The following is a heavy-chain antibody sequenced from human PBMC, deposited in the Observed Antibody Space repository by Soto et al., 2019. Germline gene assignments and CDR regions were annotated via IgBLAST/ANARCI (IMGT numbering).Heavy chain of an antibody. CDR1: GYSFTSYW. D-gene: IGHD6-13*01. CDR3: ARQPSGAAASSFDY. CDR2: IDPSDSYT. Sequence: GESLKISCQGSGYSFTSYWISWVRLMPGKGLEWMGRIDPSDSYTSYRPSFQGHVTISGDKSISTAYLQWSSPKASDTAMYYCARQPSGAAASSFDYWGQGTLVTVSS. V-gene: IGHV5-10-1*01. J-gene: IGHJ4*02.